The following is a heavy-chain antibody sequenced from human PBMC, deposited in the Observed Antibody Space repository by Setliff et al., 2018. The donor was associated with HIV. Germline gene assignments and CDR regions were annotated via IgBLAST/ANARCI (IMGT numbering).Heavy chain of an antibody. Sequence: GGSLRLSCAASGFTFSSYSMYWVRQAPGKGLMWVSRLNSDGRSTTYADSVKGRFTTSRDTAKNSLFLQMNSLRAEDTAMYYCTRNIGSGTYWGSWYYMDVWGKGTTVTVSS. CDR3: TRNIGSGTYWGSWYYMDV. J-gene: IGHJ6*03. CDR2: LNSDGRST. V-gene: IGHV3-74*01. CDR1: GFTFSSYS. D-gene: IGHD1-26*01.